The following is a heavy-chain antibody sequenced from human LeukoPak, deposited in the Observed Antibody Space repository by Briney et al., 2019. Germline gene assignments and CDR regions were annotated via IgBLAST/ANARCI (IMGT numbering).Heavy chain of an antibody. D-gene: IGHD3-16*01. CDR1: GFTFSSYA. V-gene: IGHV3-48*03. Sequence: GRSLRLSCAASGFTFSSYAMHWVRQAPGKGLEWVSYISSSGSTIYYADSVKGRFTISRDNAKNSLYLQMNSLRAEDTAVYYCAREGDTGPYYYGMDVWGKGTTVTVSS. J-gene: IGHJ6*04. CDR2: ISSSGSTI. CDR3: AREGDTGPYYYGMDV.